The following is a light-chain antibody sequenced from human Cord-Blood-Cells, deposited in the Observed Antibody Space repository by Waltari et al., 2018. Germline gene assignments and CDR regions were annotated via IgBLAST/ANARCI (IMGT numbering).Light chain of an antibody. J-gene: IGLJ3*02. CDR2: QDS. Sequence: SYELTQPPSVSVSPGQTASSTCSGDNLGEKYACWYQQKPGQSPVLVIYQDSKRPSGIPERFSGSNSGNTATLTISGTQAMDEADYYCQAWDSSTWVFGGGTKLTVL. V-gene: IGLV3-1*01. CDR3: QAWDSSTWV. CDR1: NLGEKY.